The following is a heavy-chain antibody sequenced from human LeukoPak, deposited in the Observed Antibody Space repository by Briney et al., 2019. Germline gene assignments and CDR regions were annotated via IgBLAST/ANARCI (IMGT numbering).Heavy chain of an antibody. CDR1: GYSFTSYW. Sequence: GESLKISCKGSGYSFTSYWIGWVRQMPGKGLEWMGIIYPGDSDTRYSPSFQGQVTISADKSISTAYLQCSSLKASDTAMYYCARHPATHPRSTATSSSWPTGSGCDYWGQGTVVTVSS. D-gene: IGHD6-13*01. J-gene: IGHJ4*02. CDR3: ARHPATHPRSTATSSSWPTGSGCDY. V-gene: IGHV5-51*01. CDR2: IYPGDSDT.